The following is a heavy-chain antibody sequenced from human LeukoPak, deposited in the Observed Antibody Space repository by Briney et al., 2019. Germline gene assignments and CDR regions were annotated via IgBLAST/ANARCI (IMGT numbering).Heavy chain of an antibody. CDR3: ARAVELGGFDY. CDR2: LYSSGTT. CDR1: GFTVSSNY. Sequence: TGGSLRLSCAASGFTVSSNYMSWVRQAPGKGLEWVSVLYSSGTTYYADSVKGRFTISRDNAKNSLYLQMNSLRAEDTAVYYCARAVELGGFDYWGQGTLVTVSS. D-gene: IGHD2-15*01. J-gene: IGHJ4*02. V-gene: IGHV3-53*01.